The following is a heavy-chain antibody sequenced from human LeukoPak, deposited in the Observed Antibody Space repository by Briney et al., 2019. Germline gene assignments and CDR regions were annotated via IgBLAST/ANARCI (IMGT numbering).Heavy chain of an antibody. D-gene: IGHD6-19*01. V-gene: IGHV1-18*01. J-gene: IGHJ3*02. Sequence: ASVKVSCKASGYTFTSYGISWVRQAPGQGLEWMGWISVYNGNTNYAQKLQGRVTMTTDTSTNTAYMELRSLRSDDTAVYYCAGYSSGWVFDIWGQGTMVTVSS. CDR3: AGYSSGWVFDI. CDR2: ISVYNGNT. CDR1: GYTFTSYG.